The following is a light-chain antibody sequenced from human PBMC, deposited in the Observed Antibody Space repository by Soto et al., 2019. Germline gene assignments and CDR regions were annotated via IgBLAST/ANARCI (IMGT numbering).Light chain of an antibody. Sequence: IVVTQSPGTLSLSPGERATLSCRASQSVSSSYLAWYQQKPGQAPRLLIYGASSRATGTPDRFSGSGSGTDFTLTISRLEPEDFAVYYCQQCGSSSWTFGQGTNVEIK. CDR1: QSVSSSY. V-gene: IGKV3-20*01. CDR2: GAS. CDR3: QQCGSSSWT. J-gene: IGKJ1*01.